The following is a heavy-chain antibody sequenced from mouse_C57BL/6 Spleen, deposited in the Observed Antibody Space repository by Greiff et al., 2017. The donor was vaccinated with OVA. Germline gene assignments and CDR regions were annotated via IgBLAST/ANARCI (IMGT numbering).Heavy chain of an antibody. D-gene: IGHD3-3*01. CDR2: IYPGDGDT. Sequence: VQLQESGAELVKPGASVKISCKASGYAFSSYWMNWVKQRPGKGLEWIGQIYPGDGDTNYNGKFKGKATLTADKSSSTAYMQLSSLTSEDSAVYFCASTGRGWYFDVWGTGTTVTVSS. CDR3: ASTGRGWYFDV. J-gene: IGHJ1*03. CDR1: GYAFSSYW. V-gene: IGHV1-80*01.